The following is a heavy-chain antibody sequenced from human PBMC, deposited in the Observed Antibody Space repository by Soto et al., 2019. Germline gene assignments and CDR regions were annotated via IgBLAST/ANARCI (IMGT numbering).Heavy chain of an antibody. V-gene: IGHV4-59*01. J-gene: IGHJ4*01. CDR1: GGSISSYY. CDR2: IYYSGST. CDR3: ARAGTDIESTSPFDY. D-gene: IGHD5-12*01. Sequence: PSETLSLTCTVSGGSISSYYWSWIRQPPGKGLEWIGYIYYSGSTNYNPSLKSRGTISVDTSKNRFSLKLSSVTVADTALYYCARAGTDIESTSPFDYWGQGTLVTVSS.